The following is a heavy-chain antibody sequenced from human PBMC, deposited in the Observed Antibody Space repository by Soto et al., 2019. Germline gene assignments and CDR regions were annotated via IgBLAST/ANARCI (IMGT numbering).Heavy chain of an antibody. D-gene: IGHD4-17*01. CDR1: GGSLSSYY. Sequence: PSETLSLTCVVSGGSLSSYYWSWIRQPPGKGLEWIGYIYYSGSTNYNPSLKSRVTISVDTSKNQFSLKLSSVTAADTAVYYCERQYANTVTTSPLFDYWGQGTLVTVSS. CDR3: ERQYANTVTTSPLFDY. CDR2: IYYSGST. J-gene: IGHJ4*02. V-gene: IGHV4-59*08.